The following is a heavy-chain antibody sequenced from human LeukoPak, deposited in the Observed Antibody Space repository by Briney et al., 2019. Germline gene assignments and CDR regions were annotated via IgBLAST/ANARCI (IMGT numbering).Heavy chain of an antibody. Sequence: ASVKVSCKASGYTFTSYYMHWVRQAPGQGLEWMGIINPSGGSTSYAQKFQGRATMTRDTSTSTVYMELSSLRSEDTAVYYCARDGGNCGGDCYSFYFDYWGQGTLVTVSS. D-gene: IGHD2-21*02. V-gene: IGHV1-46*01. J-gene: IGHJ4*02. CDR2: INPSGGST. CDR3: ARDGGNCGGDCYSFYFDY. CDR1: GYTFTSYY.